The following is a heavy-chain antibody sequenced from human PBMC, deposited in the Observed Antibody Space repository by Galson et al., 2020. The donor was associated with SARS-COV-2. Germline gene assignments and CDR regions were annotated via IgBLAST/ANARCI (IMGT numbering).Heavy chain of an antibody. D-gene: IGHD3-10*01. CDR3: ARVRWVPSSGSRLPYYYYGMDV. J-gene: IGHJ6*02. CDR1: GYTFTSYY. Sequence: ASVKVSCKASGYTFTSYYMHWVRQAPGQGLEWMGIINPSGGSTSYAQKFQGRVTMTRDTSTSTVYMELSSLRSEDTAVYYCARVRWVPSSGSRLPYYYYGMDVWGQGTTVTVSS. V-gene: IGHV1-46*01. CDR2: INPSGGST.